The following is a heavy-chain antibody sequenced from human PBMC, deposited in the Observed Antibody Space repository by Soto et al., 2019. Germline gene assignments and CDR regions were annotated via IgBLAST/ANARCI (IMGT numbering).Heavy chain of an antibody. V-gene: IGHV4-34*01. Sequence: PSETLSLTCSIYSGSFSGYYWSWIRQPPGKGLEWIGEISQSGNTNYSPSLKSRVSISIDTSKKQFSLNLASVSAADTAVYYCAKDVVVGATTGLGDYYYYYGMDVWGQGTTVTVSS. CDR1: SGSFSGYY. CDR2: ISQSGNT. J-gene: IGHJ6*02. CDR3: AKDVVVGATTGLGDYYYYYGMDV. D-gene: IGHD1-26*01.